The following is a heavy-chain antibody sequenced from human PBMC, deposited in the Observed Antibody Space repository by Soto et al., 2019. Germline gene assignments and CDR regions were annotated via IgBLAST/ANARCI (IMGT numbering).Heavy chain of an antibody. CDR1: GFTFSSYW. J-gene: IGHJ6*02. Sequence: PGGSLRLSCAASGFTFSSYWMHWVRQAPGKGLVWVSRINSDGSSTSYADSVKGRFTISRDNAKNTLYLQMNSLRAEDTAVYYCARADRGYGYSSSWYADWEYYYYGMDVWGQGTTVTVSS. CDR3: ARADRGYGYSSSWYADWEYYYYGMDV. CDR2: INSDGSST. V-gene: IGHV3-74*01. D-gene: IGHD6-13*01.